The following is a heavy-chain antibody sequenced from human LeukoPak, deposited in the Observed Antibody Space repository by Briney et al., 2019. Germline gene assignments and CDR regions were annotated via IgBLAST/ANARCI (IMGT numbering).Heavy chain of an antibody. D-gene: IGHD3-22*01. CDR2: IIPIFGTA. CDR1: GGTFSSYA. CDR3: ARDKSITMIVNRFDP. V-gene: IGHV1-69*05. J-gene: IGHJ5*02. Sequence: SVKVSCRASGGTFSSYAISWVRQAPGQGLEWMGRIIPIFGTANYAQKFQGRVTITTDESTSTAYMELSSLRSEDTAVYYCARDKSITMIVNRFDPWGQGTLVTVSS.